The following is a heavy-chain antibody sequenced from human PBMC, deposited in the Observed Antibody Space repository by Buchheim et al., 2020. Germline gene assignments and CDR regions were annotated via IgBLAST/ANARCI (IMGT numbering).Heavy chain of an antibody. V-gene: IGHV3-48*03. CDR1: GFTFSSYE. J-gene: IGHJ6*02. D-gene: IGHD2-2*01. Sequence: EVQLVESGGGLVQPGGSLRLSCAASGFTFSSYEMNWVRQAPGKGLEWVSYISSSGSTIYYADSVKGRLTISRDNAKNSLYLQMNSLRAEDTAVYYCARDQGIVVVPRYYYYGMDVWGQGTT. CDR3: ARDQGIVVVPRYYYYGMDV. CDR2: ISSSGSTI.